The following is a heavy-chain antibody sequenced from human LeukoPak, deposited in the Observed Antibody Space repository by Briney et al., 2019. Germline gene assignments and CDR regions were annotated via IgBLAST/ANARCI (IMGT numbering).Heavy chain of an antibody. D-gene: IGHD3-22*01. Sequence: PGGSLRLSCAASGFTFSSYSMNWVRQAPGKGLEWVSSISSSSSYIYYADSVKGRFTISRDNAKNSLCLQMNSLRAEDTAVYYCARDMGYYDSSGYYYGMDVWGQGTTVTVSS. CDR2: ISSSSSYI. J-gene: IGHJ6*02. CDR1: GFTFSSYS. CDR3: ARDMGYYDSSGYYYGMDV. V-gene: IGHV3-21*01.